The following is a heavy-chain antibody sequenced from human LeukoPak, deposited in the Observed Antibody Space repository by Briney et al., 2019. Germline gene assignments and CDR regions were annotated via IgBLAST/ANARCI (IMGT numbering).Heavy chain of an antibody. CDR3: AREDCGIDCSNFDY. CDR2: ISGSGGTT. Sequence: PGGSLTLTCTASGFSFSSYTLSWVRQAPGKGLEWVSAISGSGGTTYYADSVKGRFTISRDNSKSTLYLQMNSLRAEDTAVYYCAREDCGIDCSNFDYWGQGTLVTVSS. D-gene: IGHD2-21*02. J-gene: IGHJ4*02. CDR1: GFSFSSYT. V-gene: IGHV3-23*01.